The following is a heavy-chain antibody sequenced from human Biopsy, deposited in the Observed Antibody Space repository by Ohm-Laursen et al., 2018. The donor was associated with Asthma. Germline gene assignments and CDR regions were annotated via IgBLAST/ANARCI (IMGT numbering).Heavy chain of an antibody. V-gene: IGHV1-3*01. Sequence: SVKVSCKASGYTFINYAIHWVRQAPGQRLEWMGWINAGNGNTKYSQKFQGRVTITRDTSAGTAYMDLSSLRSEDTAVYYCARTYYDFLTGQVNDVFAIWGQGTMVTVSS. CDR1: GYTFINYA. J-gene: IGHJ3*02. CDR3: ARTYYDFLTGQVNDVFAI. CDR2: INAGNGNT. D-gene: IGHD3-9*01.